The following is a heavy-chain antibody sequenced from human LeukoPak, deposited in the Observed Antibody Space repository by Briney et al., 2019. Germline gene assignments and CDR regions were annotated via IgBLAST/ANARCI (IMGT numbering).Heavy chain of an antibody. CDR3: ARSDYGDYIGINDY. V-gene: IGHV3-21*01. Sequence: GGSLRLSCAASGFTFSSYSMNWVRQAPGKGLEWVSSIISSSSYIYYADSVKGRFTISRDNAKNSLYLQMNSLRAEDTAVYYCARSDYGDYIGINDYWGQGTLVTVSS. J-gene: IGHJ4*02. CDR2: IISSSSYI. D-gene: IGHD4-17*01. CDR1: GFTFSSYS.